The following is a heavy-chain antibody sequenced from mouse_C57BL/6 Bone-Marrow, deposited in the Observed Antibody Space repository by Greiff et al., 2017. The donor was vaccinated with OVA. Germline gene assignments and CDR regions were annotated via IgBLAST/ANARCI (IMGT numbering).Heavy chain of an antibody. CDR2: ISNLAYSI. CDR3: ARSSYDYLFAY. Sequence: EVQLVESGGGLVQPGGSLKLSCAASGFTFSDYGMAWVRQAPRKGPEWVAFISNLAYSIYYADTVTGRFTISRANAKNTLYLEMSSLRSEDTAMYYCARSSYDYLFAYWGQGTLVTVSA. J-gene: IGHJ3*01. CDR1: GFTFSDYG. D-gene: IGHD2-4*01. V-gene: IGHV5-15*01.